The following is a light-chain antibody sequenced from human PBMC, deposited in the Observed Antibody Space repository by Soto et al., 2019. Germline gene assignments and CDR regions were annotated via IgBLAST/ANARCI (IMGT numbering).Light chain of an antibody. CDR1: SSDVGAYNY. Sequence: QSALTQPASVSGSPGQSITISCTGTSSDVGAYNYVSWYQQHPGKAPRLMVYEVTKRPSGVPARFSGSKSGNTASLTVSGLQAEDEAHYYCSSHAGINNVVFGGGTKLTVL. J-gene: IGLJ3*02. V-gene: IGLV2-8*01. CDR2: EVT. CDR3: SSHAGINNVV.